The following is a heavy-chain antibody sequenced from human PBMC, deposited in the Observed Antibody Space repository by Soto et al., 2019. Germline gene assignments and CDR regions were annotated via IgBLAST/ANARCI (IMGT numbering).Heavy chain of an antibody. D-gene: IGHD4-4*01. CDR3: ARNGWGMATVGM. J-gene: IGHJ4*02. Sequence: DVQLVESGGGLVQPGGSLRLSCAASGFTVSNNYMIWFRLHPGKVLEWVSLIYSGGTTYYADSVKGRFTISRDNSKNTLYLQLNSLRVEDTAVHDCARNGWGMATVGMWGPGTLVTVSS. CDR2: IYSGGTT. V-gene: IGHV3-53*01. CDR1: GFTVSNNY.